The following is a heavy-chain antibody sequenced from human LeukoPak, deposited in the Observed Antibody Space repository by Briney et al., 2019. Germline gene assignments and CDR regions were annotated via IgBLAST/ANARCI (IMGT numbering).Heavy chain of an antibody. CDR2: IRYDGTKT. CDR3: AKGSGGGRPYYFDY. CDR1: TFTFSDYG. V-gene: IGHV3-30*02. J-gene: IGHJ4*02. Sequence: PGGSLRLSCIGSTFTFSDYGMHWVRQAPGKGLEWVAFIRYDGTKTYYADSAKGRFTISRDNSKNALYLEMNGLRAEDTAIYYCAKGSGGGRPYYFDYWGQGTLVTVSS. D-gene: IGHD3-16*01.